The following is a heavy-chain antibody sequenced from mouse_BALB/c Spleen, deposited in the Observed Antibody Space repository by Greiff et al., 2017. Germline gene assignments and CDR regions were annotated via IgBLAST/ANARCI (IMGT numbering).Heavy chain of an antibody. CDR2: IWSGGST. Sequence: QVHVKQSGPGLVQPSQSLSITCTVSGFSLTSYGVHWVRQSPGKGLEWLGVIWSGGSTDYNAAFISRLSISKDNSKSQVFFKMNSLQANDTAIYYCARNYGYYDAMDYWGQGTSVTVSS. D-gene: IGHD2-2*01. CDR1: GFSLTSYG. J-gene: IGHJ4*01. V-gene: IGHV2-2*02. CDR3: ARNYGYYDAMDY.